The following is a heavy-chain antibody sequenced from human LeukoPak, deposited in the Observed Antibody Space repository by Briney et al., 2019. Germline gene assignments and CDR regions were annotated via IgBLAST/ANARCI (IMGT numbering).Heavy chain of an antibody. J-gene: IGHJ6*03. CDR3: AMCSIFTARWYMDV. D-gene: IGHD3-3*02. Sequence: ASVKISCKASGYTFKDYYIHWVRQAPGKGLEWLGRFDPEDAETVYAGNFQGRVTMTADMSTDTAYMQLSSLRSEDAAVYYCAMCSIFTARWYMDVWGKGTTVIVSS. CDR1: GYTFKDYY. V-gene: IGHV1-69-2*01. CDR2: FDPEDAET.